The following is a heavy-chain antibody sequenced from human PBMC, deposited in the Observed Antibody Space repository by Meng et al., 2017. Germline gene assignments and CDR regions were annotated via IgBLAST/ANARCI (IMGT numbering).Heavy chain of an antibody. V-gene: IGHV1-69*13. CDR2: IIPIFGTA. Sequence: LVQSGAELKKPGSAVKGSCNASGGTFSSYAISWVRQAPGQGLGWMGGIIPIFGTANYAQKFQGRVTITADESTSTAYMELSSLRSEDTAVYYCARDDYSNYLPFDYWGQGTLVTVSS. D-gene: IGHD4-11*01. CDR3: ARDDYSNYLPFDY. J-gene: IGHJ4*02. CDR1: GGTFSSYA.